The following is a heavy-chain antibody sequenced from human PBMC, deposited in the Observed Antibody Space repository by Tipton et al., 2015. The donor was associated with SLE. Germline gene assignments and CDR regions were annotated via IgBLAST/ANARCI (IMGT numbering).Heavy chain of an antibody. Sequence: TLSLTCSVSGDSIRNYYWNWIRQSAGKGLEWIGRIYSSGSTNYNPSLKSRVSMSVDTSTNQFSLKMTSVTAADTAIYYCARDSPTVAGTFDSWGQGTLAIVSA. V-gene: IGHV4-4*07. CDR3: ARDSPTVAGTFDS. J-gene: IGHJ4*02. CDR2: IYSSGST. CDR1: GDSIRNYY. D-gene: IGHD6-19*01.